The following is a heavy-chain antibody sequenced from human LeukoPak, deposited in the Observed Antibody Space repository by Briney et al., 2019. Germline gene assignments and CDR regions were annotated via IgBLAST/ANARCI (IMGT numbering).Heavy chain of an antibody. Sequence: GASVKVSCKASGYTFISYGINWVRQAPGQGLEWMGWVSGYNSNTNYIQKLQGRVTMTTDTSTSTAYMELRSLRSDDTAVYYCARGPLWELLRYWGQGTLVTVSS. J-gene: IGHJ4*02. V-gene: IGHV1-18*01. CDR1: GYTFISYG. CDR2: VSGYNSNT. D-gene: IGHD1-26*01. CDR3: ARGPLWELLRY.